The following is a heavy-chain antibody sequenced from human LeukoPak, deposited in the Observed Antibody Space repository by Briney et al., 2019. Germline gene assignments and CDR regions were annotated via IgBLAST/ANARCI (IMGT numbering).Heavy chain of an antibody. CDR1: GGSFSGYY. Sequence: SETLSLTCAVYGGSFSGYYWSWIRQPPGKGLEWIGEINHSGSTNYNPSLKSRVTISVDTSKNQFSLKLSSVTAADTAVYYCARSYYYDSSGYAWAFDIWGQGTIVTVSS. CDR3: ARSYYYDSSGYAWAFDI. D-gene: IGHD3-22*01. J-gene: IGHJ3*02. V-gene: IGHV4-34*01. CDR2: INHSGST.